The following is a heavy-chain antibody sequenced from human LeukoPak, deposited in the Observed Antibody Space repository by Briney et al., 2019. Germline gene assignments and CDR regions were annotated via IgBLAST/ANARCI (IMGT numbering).Heavy chain of an antibody. CDR3: ARDRIESAVAGMGLYNWFDP. D-gene: IGHD6-19*01. Sequence: ASVKVSCKASGYTFTSYYMHWVRQAPGQGLEWMGIINPSGGSTSYAQKLQGRVTMTRDTSTSTVYMELSSLRSEDTAVYYCARDRIESAVAGMGLYNWFDPWGQGTLVTVSS. CDR1: GYTFTSYY. J-gene: IGHJ5*02. CDR2: INPSGGST. V-gene: IGHV1-46*01.